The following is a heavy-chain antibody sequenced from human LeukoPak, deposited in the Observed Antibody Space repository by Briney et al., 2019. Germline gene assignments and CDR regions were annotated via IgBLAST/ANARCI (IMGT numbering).Heavy chain of an antibody. V-gene: IGHV1-18*01. CDR2: ISAYNGNT. D-gene: IGHD2-15*01. Sequence: ASVKVSCKASGYTFTSYGISWVRQAPGQGLEWMGWISAYNGNTNYAQKFQGRVTMTTDTSTSTAYMELRSLRSDDTAVYYCARDEKVGYCSGGSCYYYRTKWFVNFDYWGQGTLVTVSS. J-gene: IGHJ4*02. CDR1: GYTFTSYG. CDR3: ARDEKVGYCSGGSCYYYRTKWFVNFDY.